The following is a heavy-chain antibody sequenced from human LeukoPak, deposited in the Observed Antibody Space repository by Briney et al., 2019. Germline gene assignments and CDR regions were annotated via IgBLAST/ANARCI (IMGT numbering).Heavy chain of an antibody. Sequence: PSETLSLTCTVSGGSISSYYWSWIRQPPGKGLEWIGYICYSGSTNYNPSLKSRVTISVDTSKNQFSLKLSSVTAADTAVYYCARQSIAARLFGRPKYNWFDPWGQGTLVTVSS. V-gene: IGHV4-59*08. D-gene: IGHD6-6*01. CDR1: GGSISSYY. CDR3: ARQSIAARLFGRPKYNWFDP. CDR2: ICYSGST. J-gene: IGHJ5*02.